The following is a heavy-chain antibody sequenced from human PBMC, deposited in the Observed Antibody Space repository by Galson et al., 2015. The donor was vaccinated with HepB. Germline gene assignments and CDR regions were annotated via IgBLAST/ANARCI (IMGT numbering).Heavy chain of an antibody. V-gene: IGHV3-30*04. CDR2: ISADGSNK. D-gene: IGHD3-10*01. J-gene: IGHJ6*04. CDR3: ARDLRMSSTVRGVRQHYYSGMDV. CDR1: GFTFSSYD. Sequence: SLRLSCAASGFTFSSYDVHWVRQAPGKGLEWVAVISADGSNKYYAKFVKGRFTISRDNSKSTLYIQMNNLRAEDTAVYYCARDLRMSSTVRGVRQHYYSGMDVWGEGTTVTVSS.